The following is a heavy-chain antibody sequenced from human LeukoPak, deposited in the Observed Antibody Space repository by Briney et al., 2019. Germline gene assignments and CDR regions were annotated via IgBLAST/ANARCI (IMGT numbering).Heavy chain of an antibody. CDR3: AKAVVIVPTATPFGY. CDR2: ISSSSSYI. CDR1: GFTFSSYS. Sequence: GGSLRLSCAASGFTFSSYSMNWVRQAPGKGLEWVSSISSSSSYIYYADSVKGRFTISRDNSKNTLYMQMNSLRAEDTAVYYCAKAVVIVPTATPFGYWGQGTLVTVSS. D-gene: IGHD2-2*01. V-gene: IGHV3-21*04. J-gene: IGHJ4*02.